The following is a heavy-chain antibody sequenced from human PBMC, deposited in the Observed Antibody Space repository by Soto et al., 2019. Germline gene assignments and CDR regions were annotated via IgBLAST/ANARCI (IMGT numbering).Heavy chain of an antibody. D-gene: IGHD2-8*01. CDR3: TSSSCNNGVCYFAY. CDR2: ISSGSKTI. V-gene: IGHV3-48*04. J-gene: IGHJ4*02. Sequence: PGGSLRLSCAASGFTFSGYSVNWVRQAPGKGLEWVSYISSGSKTIYYADSAKGRFTVSRDNAKNSLYLQMNNLRAEDTAVYFCTSSSCNNGVCYFAYWGQGILVTVSS. CDR1: GFTFSGYS.